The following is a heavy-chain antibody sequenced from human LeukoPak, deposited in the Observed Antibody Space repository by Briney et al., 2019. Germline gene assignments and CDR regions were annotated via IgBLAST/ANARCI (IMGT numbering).Heavy chain of an antibody. Sequence: SETLSLTCTVSGGSISSGGYYWNWIRQHPGKGLEWIGYIYYSGSTYYNPSPKSRVTISVDTSKNQFSLKLNSVTAADTAVYYCARSGYYPSLDYWGQGTLVTVSS. CDR2: IYYSGST. CDR1: GGSISSGGYY. V-gene: IGHV4-31*03. J-gene: IGHJ4*02. CDR3: ARSGYYPSLDY. D-gene: IGHD3-22*01.